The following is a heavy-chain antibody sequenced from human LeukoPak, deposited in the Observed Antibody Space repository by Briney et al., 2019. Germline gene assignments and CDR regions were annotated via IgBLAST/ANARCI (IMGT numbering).Heavy chain of an antibody. J-gene: IGHJ6*02. Sequence: KPSETLSLTCTVSGDSFTSTDDFWGWIRQPPGKGLEWIGSINYSGKTYYNPSLKSRFIISVDTSKNQVSLRLSSVTAADTAVYYCARSSYSSGRYGGLDVWGQGTTVTVSS. CDR3: ARSSYSSGRYGGLDV. V-gene: IGHV4-39*01. CDR2: INYSGKT. D-gene: IGHD3-22*01. CDR1: GDSFTSTDDF.